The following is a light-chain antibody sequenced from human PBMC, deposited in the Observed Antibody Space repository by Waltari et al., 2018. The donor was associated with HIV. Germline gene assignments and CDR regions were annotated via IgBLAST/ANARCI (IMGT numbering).Light chain of an antibody. Sequence: QSALTQPRSVSGSPGPSVTISCTGTSSDVGGSNYVSGYQQHPGKPPKLMIYDVSKRPSGFPDRFSGSKSGNTASLTISGLQAEDEADYYCCSYAGSYTYVFGTGTKVTVL. CDR1: SSDVGGSNY. J-gene: IGLJ1*01. V-gene: IGLV2-11*01. CDR3: CSYAGSYTYV. CDR2: DVS.